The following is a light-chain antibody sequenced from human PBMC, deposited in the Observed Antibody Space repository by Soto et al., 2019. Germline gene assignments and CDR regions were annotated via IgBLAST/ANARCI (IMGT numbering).Light chain of an antibody. Sequence: QSALTQPASVSGSPGQSITISCTGTSSDVGSYNLVSWYQQYPGKAPKLMIYEGSKRPSGVSNRFSGSKSGNTASLTVSGLQAEDDADYYCCSYAGSSTVVVFGGGTQLAVL. CDR3: CSYAGSSTVVV. V-gene: IGLV2-23*01. CDR1: SSDVGSYNL. CDR2: EGS. J-gene: IGLJ2*01.